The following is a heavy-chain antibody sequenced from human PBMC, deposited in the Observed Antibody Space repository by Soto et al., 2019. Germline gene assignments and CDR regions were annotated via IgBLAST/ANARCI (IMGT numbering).Heavy chain of an antibody. V-gene: IGHV1-69*12. CDR1: GGTFSSYA. J-gene: IGHJ4*02. Sequence: QVQLVQSGAEVKKPGSSVKVSCKASGGTFSSYAISWVRQAPGQGLEWMGGIIPIFGTANYAQKFQGRVTITADESTSTAYMELSSLRSEDTAVYYCASLRYNWNVKGGVELDYWGQGTLVTVSS. D-gene: IGHD1-1*01. CDR2: IIPIFGTA. CDR3: ASLRYNWNVKGGVELDY.